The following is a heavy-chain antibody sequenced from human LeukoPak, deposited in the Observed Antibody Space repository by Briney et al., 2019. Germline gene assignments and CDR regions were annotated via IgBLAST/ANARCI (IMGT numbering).Heavy chain of an antibody. CDR1: GYIFNGYY. CDR2: INPNSGGT. D-gene: IGHD4-11*01. V-gene: IGHV1-2*02. Sequence: GASVKVSCKASGYIFNGYYLHWVRQAPGQGLEWMGWINPNSGGTNYAQKFQGRVTMTRDTSISTAYMELSRLRSDDTAVYYCARWMTTVITPDYWGQGTLVTVSS. J-gene: IGHJ4*02. CDR3: ARWMTTVITPDY.